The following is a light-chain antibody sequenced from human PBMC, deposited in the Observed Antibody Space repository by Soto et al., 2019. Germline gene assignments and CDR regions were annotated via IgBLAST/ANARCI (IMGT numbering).Light chain of an antibody. Sequence: QPVLTQLPSASGTPGQRVTISCSGTSSSIESNYVYWYQQLPGTAPRLLIYRNNQRPSGVPDRFSGSKSGTSASLAISALRSEDEADYYCTVWDDSLRGRLFGGGTKLTVL. CDR3: TVWDDSLRGRL. J-gene: IGLJ2*01. CDR1: SSSIESNY. V-gene: IGLV1-47*01. CDR2: RNN.